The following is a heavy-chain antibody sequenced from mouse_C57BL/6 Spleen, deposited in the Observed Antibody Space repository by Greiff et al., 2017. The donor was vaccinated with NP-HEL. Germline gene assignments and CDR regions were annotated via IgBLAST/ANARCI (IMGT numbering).Heavy chain of an antibody. CDR3: ARSAVVATDAMDY. CDR2: IDPSDSET. D-gene: IGHD1-1*01. Sequence: VQLQQPGAELVRPGSSVKLSCKASGYTFTSYWMHWVKQRPIQGLDWIGNIDPSDSETHYNQKFKDKATLTVDKSSSTAYMQLSSLTSEDSAVYYCARSAVVATDAMDYWGQGTSVTVSS. CDR1: GYTFTSYW. J-gene: IGHJ4*01. V-gene: IGHV1-52*01.